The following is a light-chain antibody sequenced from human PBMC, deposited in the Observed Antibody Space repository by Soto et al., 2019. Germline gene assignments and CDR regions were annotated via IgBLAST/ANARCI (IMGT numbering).Light chain of an antibody. CDR3: QQYGSSRWT. J-gene: IGKJ1*01. Sequence: EIVFTQSPGTLSLSPGERATLSCRASQSVSSSYLAWYQQKPGQAPRLLIYGASSRETGIPDRFSGSGSGTEFTLTISRLESEDFAVYYCQQYGSSRWTFGQGTKVDIK. CDR2: GAS. CDR1: QSVSSSY. V-gene: IGKV3-20*01.